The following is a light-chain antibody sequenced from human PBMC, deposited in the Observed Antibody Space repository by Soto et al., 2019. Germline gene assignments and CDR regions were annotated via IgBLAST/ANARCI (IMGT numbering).Light chain of an antibody. J-gene: IGLJ1*01. CDR2: GNS. Sequence: QYVLTQPPSVSGAPGQRVTISCTGSSSDIGAGYDVQWYQQLPGTAPKLLIYGNSNRPSGVPDRFSGSKSGTSAFLAITGLQAEDEADYYCQSYDSSLSAYVFGTGTKVTAL. V-gene: IGLV1-40*01. CDR3: QSYDSSLSAYV. CDR1: SSDIGAGYD.